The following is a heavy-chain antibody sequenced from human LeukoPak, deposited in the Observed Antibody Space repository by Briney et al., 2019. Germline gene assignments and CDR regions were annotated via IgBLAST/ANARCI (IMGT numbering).Heavy chain of an antibody. D-gene: IGHD1-26*01. J-gene: IGHJ3*02. CDR1: GGSISSGSYY. CDR2: IYTSGST. V-gene: IGHV4-61*02. CDR3: AREEWELGYRDAFDI. Sequence: SETRSLTCTVSGGSISSGSYYWSWIRQPAGKGLEWIGRIYTSGSTNYNPSLKSRVTISVDTSKNQFSLKLSSVTAADTAVYYCAREEWELGYRDAFDIWGQGTMVTVSS.